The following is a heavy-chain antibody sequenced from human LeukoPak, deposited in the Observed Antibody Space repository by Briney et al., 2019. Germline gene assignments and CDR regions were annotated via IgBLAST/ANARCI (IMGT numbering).Heavy chain of an antibody. CDR3: ARGGWNKFDY. CDR2: IYYTGNT. J-gene: IGHJ4*02. D-gene: IGHD3-22*01. CDR1: GGSISNYY. Sequence: KPSETLSLTCTVSGGSISNYYWNWIRQPPGKGLEWIGYIYYTGNTNYNPSLKSRVTISVDTSKNQFSLKLSSVTAADTAVYYCARGGWNKFDYWGQGTLVTVSS. V-gene: IGHV4-59*01.